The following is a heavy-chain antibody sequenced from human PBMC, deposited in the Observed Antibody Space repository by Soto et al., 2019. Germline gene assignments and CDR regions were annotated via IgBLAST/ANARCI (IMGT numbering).Heavy chain of an antibody. CDR1: GGSISSYY. CDR3: ARHASNSWDYYLDY. J-gene: IGHJ4*02. Sequence: SETLSLTCTVSGGSISSYYWSWIRQPPGKGLEWIGYIYYSGSTNHNPSLKSRVTISIDTSKNQFSLKLSSVTAADTAVYYCARHASNSWDYYLDYWGQGTLVTVSS. V-gene: IGHV4-59*01. CDR2: IYYSGST. D-gene: IGHD6-13*01.